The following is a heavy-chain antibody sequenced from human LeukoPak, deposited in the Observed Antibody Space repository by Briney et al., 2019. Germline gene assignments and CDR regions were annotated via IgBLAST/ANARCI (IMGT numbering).Heavy chain of an antibody. CDR2: IYHSGST. CDR1: GGSISSYY. V-gene: IGHV4-59*08. CDR3: ARLGYYDNSGTFDY. D-gene: IGHD3-22*01. J-gene: IGHJ4*02. Sequence: SETLSLTCTVSGGSISSYYWSWIRQPPGKGLEWMGYIYHSGSTNYNPSLKSRVTISGDTSKNQFSLKLSSVTAADTAVYYCARLGYYDNSGTFDYWGQGTLVTVSS.